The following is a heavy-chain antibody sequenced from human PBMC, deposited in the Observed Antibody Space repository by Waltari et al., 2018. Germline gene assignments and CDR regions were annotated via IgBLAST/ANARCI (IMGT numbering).Heavy chain of an antibody. Sequence: EGQLVESGGGLVKPGGSLRLSCAASGLSFGTYHMNWVRQAPGKGLEWVSYISSSSAYKYYADSVKGRFAISRDNAKNLLFLQMNSLRADDTAVYYCVRENCSVTSCFKHFDYWGRGILVTVSS. CDR3: VRENCSVTSCFKHFDY. V-gene: IGHV3-21*01. CDR1: GLSFGTYH. D-gene: IGHD2-2*01. J-gene: IGHJ4*02. CDR2: ISSSSAYK.